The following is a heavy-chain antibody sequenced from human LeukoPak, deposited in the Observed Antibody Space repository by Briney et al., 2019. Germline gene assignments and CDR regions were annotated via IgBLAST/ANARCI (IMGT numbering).Heavy chain of an antibody. V-gene: IGHV4-34*01. CDR2: INHSGST. J-gene: IGHJ4*02. Sequence: PSETLSLTCAVYGGSFSGYYWSWIRQPPGKGLEWIGEINHSGSTNYNPSLKSRVTISVDTSKNQFSLKLSSVTAADTAVYYCARAGASAARVSHEFDYWGQGTLVTVSS. CDR1: GGSFSGYY. CDR3: ARAGASAARVSHEFDY. D-gene: IGHD6-6*01.